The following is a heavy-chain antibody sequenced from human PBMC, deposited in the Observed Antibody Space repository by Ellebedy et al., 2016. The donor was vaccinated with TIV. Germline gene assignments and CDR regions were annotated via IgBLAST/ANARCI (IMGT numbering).Heavy chain of an antibody. CDR1: GGTFSSYA. V-gene: IGHV1-69*04. D-gene: IGHD3-3*01. Sequence: SVKVSCXASGGTFSSYAISWVRQAPGQGLEWMGRIIPILGIANYAQKFQGRVTMTRDTSTSTAYMELSRLRSDDTAVYYCAREGGGEGLSGFDYWGQGTLVTVSS. CDR3: AREGGGEGLSGFDY. J-gene: IGHJ4*02. CDR2: IIPILGIA.